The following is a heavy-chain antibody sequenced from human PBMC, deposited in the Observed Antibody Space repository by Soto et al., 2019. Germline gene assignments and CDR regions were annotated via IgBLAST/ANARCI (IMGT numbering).Heavy chain of an antibody. CDR3: ARSPLLLSHRKSGIAAAGTVNCWFDP. V-gene: IGHV1-18*01. CDR2: ISAYNGNT. J-gene: IGHJ5*02. Sequence: QVQLVQSGAEVKKPGASVKVSCKASGYTFTSYGISWVRQAPGQGLEWMGWISAYNGNTNYAQKLQGRVTMTTDTSTITAYMELRSLRSDDTAVYYCARSPLLLSHRKSGIAAAGTVNCWFDPWGQGTLVTVSS. D-gene: IGHD6-13*01. CDR1: GYTFTSYG.